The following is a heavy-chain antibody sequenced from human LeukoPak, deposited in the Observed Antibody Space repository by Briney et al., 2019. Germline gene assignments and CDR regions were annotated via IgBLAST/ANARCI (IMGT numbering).Heavy chain of an antibody. CDR1: GGSFSGYY. D-gene: IGHD3-10*01. V-gene: IGHV4-34*01. J-gene: IGHJ4*02. CDR2: INHSGST. Sequence: SETLSLTCAVCGGSFSGYYWSWIRQPPGKGLEWIGEINHSGSTNYNPSLKSRVTISVDTSKNQFSLKLSSVTAADTAVYYCARGRGGSYFYYWGQGTLVTVSS. CDR3: ARGRGGSYFYY.